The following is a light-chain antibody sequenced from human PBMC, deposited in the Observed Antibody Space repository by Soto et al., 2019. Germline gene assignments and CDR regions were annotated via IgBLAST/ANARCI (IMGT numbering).Light chain of an antibody. Sequence: QSALTQPASVSGSPGQSITMSCTGTSSDVGGYNYVSWYQQHPGKAPKLMIYEVSNWPSGVSNRFSGSKSGNTASLTISGLQAEDEADYYCSSYTSSSTQVFGTGTKVTVL. CDR3: SSYTSSSTQV. J-gene: IGLJ1*01. CDR1: SSDVGGYNY. V-gene: IGLV2-14*01. CDR2: EVS.